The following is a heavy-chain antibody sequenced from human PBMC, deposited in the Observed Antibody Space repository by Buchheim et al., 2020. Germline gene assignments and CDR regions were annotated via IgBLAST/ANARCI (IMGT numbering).Heavy chain of an antibody. CDR1: GFTFSSYA. Sequence: QVQLVESGGGVVQPGRSLRLSCAASGFTFSSYAMHWVRQAPGKGLEWVAVISYDGSNKYYADSVKGRFTISRDNSKNTLYLQMNSLRAEDTAVYYCARDPGSNGSYYYDYWGQGTL. D-gene: IGHD3-10*01. CDR3: ARDPGSNGSYYYDY. V-gene: IGHV3-30-3*01. CDR2: ISYDGSNK. J-gene: IGHJ4*02.